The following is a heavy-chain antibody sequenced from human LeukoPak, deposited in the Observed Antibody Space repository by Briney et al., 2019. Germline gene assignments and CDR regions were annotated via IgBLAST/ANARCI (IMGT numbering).Heavy chain of an antibody. CDR2: ISSSNSYI. V-gene: IGHV3-21*01. CDR3: ARAGCSSTSCLDY. J-gene: IGHJ4*02. CDR1: GFTFSSYS. D-gene: IGHD2-2*01. Sequence: GGSLRLSCAASGFTFSSYSMSWVRQAPRKGLEWVSSISSSNSYIYYADSVKGRCTISRDNAKNSLYLQMNSLSAEDTAVYYCARAGCSSTSCLDYWGQGTLVTVSS.